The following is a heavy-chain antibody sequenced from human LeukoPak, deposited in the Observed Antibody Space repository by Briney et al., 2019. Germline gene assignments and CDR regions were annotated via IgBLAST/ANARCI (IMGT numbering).Heavy chain of an antibody. V-gene: IGHV3-66*01. CDR2: IYSGGST. D-gene: IGHD6-19*01. CDR1: GFTVSSNY. J-gene: IGHJ4*02. Sequence: GGSLRLSCAASGFTVSSNYMNWVRQAPGKGLEWVSVIYSGGSTYYADSVKGRFTISRDNSKNTLYLQMNSLRAEDTAVYYCARDLPRSSGWPTDWGQGTLVTVSS. CDR3: ARDLPRSSGWPTD.